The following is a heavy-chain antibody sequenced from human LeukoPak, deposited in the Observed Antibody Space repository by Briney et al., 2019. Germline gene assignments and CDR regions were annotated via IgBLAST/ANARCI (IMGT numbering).Heavy chain of an antibody. D-gene: IGHD1-26*01. V-gene: IGHV3-30*03. J-gene: IGHJ4*02. CDR3: VRETLGAGDY. CDR2: MSRDGVNG. Sequence: GGSLRLSCAASGFSFSSSSMHWVRQAPGKGLEWVAVMSRDGVNGYYSESVKGRFTVSSGNSRNTVYLQMSGLSAEDTALYYCVRETLGAGDYWGQGTFVAVSS. CDR1: GFSFSSSS.